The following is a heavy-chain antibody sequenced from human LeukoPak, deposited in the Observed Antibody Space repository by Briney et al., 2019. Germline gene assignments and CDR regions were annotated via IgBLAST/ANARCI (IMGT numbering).Heavy chain of an antibody. CDR3: ARFVSSGWYNYYYYYMDV. Sequence: PGGSLRLSCAASGFTVSSNYMSWVRQAPGKGLEWVANIKQDGSEKYYVDSVKGRFTISRDNAKNSLYLQMNSLRAEDTAVYYCARFVSSGWYNYYYYYMDVWGKGTTVTVSS. V-gene: IGHV3-7*01. CDR1: GFTVSSNY. J-gene: IGHJ6*03. CDR2: IKQDGSEK. D-gene: IGHD6-19*01.